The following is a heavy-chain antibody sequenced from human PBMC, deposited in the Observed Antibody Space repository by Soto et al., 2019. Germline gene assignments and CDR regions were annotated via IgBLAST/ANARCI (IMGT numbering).Heavy chain of an antibody. Sequence: GESLKISCKGSGYSFAGYWITWVRQKPGKGLEWLGRIDPSDSQTYYSPSFRGHVTISATKSITTVFLQWSSLRASDTAMYYCARQIYDSDTGPNFQYYFDSWGQGTPVTVSS. D-gene: IGHD3-22*01. CDR3: ARQIYDSDTGPNFQYYFDS. V-gene: IGHV5-10-1*01. J-gene: IGHJ4*02. CDR1: GYSFAGYW. CDR2: IDPSDSQT.